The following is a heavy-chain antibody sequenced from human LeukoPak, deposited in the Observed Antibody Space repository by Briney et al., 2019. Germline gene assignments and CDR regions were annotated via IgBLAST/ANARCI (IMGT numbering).Heavy chain of an antibody. Sequence: GGSLRLSCAASGFTFSSYSMNWVRQAPGKGLEWVSSISSSSYIYYADSVKGRFTISRDNAKNSLYLQMNSLRAEDTAVYYCARETITIFGVVIDYWGQGTLVTVSS. D-gene: IGHD3-3*01. CDR1: GFTFSSYS. CDR3: ARETITIFGVVIDY. J-gene: IGHJ4*02. CDR2: ISSSSYI. V-gene: IGHV3-21*01.